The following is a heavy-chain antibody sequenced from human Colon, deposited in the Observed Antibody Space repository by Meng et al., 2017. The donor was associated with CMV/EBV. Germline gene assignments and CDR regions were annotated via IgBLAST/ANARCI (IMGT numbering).Heavy chain of an antibody. CDR2: IFYSGST. D-gene: IGHD1-26*01. Sequence: SETLSLTCTVSGSSISSYYWSWIRQPPGKGLEWIGYIFYSGSTTYNPSLKSRVTMSVDTSNNQFSLRLSSVTAADTAVYYCARSIVAASPFGYWGQGALVTVSS. CDR3: ARSIVAASPFGY. CDR1: GSSISSYY. J-gene: IGHJ4*02. V-gene: IGHV4-59*01.